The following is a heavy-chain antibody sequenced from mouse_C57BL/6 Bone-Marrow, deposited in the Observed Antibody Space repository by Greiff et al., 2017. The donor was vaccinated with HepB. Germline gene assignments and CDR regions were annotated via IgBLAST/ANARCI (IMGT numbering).Heavy chain of an antibody. CDR3: ARHGDYDYDGDWYFDV. D-gene: IGHD2-4*01. CDR2: INSDGGST. V-gene: IGHV5-2*01. Sequence: EVQLQESGGGLVQPGESLKLSCESNEYEFPSHDMSWVRKTPEKRLELVAAINSDGGSTYYPDTMERRFIISRDNTKKTLYLQMSSLRSEDTALYYCARHGDYDYDGDWYFDVWGTGTTVTVSS. CDR1: EYEFPSHD. J-gene: IGHJ1*03.